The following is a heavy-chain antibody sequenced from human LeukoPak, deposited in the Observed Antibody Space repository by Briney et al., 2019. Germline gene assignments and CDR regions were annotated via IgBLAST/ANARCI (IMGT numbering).Heavy chain of an antibody. CDR2: IWYDGSNK. J-gene: IGHJ4*02. CDR1: GFTFSSYG. V-gene: IGHV3-33*01. Sequence: GGSLRLSCAASGFTFSSYGMHWVCQAPGKGLEWVAVIWYDGSNKYYADSVKGRFTISRDNSKNTLYLQMNSLRAEDTAVYYCARAGHDYGDYRLLDYWGQGTLVTVSS. CDR3: ARAGHDYGDYRLLDY. D-gene: IGHD4-17*01.